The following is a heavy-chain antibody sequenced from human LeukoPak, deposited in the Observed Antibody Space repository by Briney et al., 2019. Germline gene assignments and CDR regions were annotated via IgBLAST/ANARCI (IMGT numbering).Heavy chain of an antibody. D-gene: IGHD2-21*01. J-gene: IGHJ4*02. CDR1: GFTFSSCW. CDR3: ARDPSMTAVSAYSFDF. V-gene: IGHV3-7*01. Sequence: GGSLRLSCAASGFTFSSCWMSWVRQAPGKGLEWVASIKQDGSETYYVDSVKGRFIISKDNAQNLLFLQMNSLRVEDTAVYFCARDPSMTAVSAYSFDFWGQGTLVTVSS. CDR2: IKQDGSET.